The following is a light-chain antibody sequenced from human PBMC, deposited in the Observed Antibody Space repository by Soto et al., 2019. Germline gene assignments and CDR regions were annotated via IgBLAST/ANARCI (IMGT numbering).Light chain of an antibody. CDR2: AAS. Sequence: DIQMTQSPSPLSASVGDRVTITCRASQSISSYLNWYQQKPGKAPKLLIYAASSLQSGVPSRFSGSGSATEFTLTISSLQPDDFATYYCQQYSTYPWTFGQGTKVDI. V-gene: IGKV1-39*01. J-gene: IGKJ1*01. CDR1: QSISSY. CDR3: QQYSTYPWT.